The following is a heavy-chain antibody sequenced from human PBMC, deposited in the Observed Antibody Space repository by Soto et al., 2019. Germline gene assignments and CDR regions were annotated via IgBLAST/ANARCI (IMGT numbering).Heavy chain of an antibody. CDR2: LTRTGTT. D-gene: IGHD2-15*01. Sequence: EVQLLESGGGLVHPGGSLRLSCVASGFSFSDYSMTWVRQGPGRGLVWVATLTRTGTTFYADSVKGRFTISRDNSRNTLSLQMYSLRAEDTARYYCAKRATTVPTPGNYFDCWGQGTLVTVSS. V-gene: IGHV3-23*01. CDR1: GFSFSDYS. CDR3: AKRATTVPTPGNYFDC. J-gene: IGHJ4*02.